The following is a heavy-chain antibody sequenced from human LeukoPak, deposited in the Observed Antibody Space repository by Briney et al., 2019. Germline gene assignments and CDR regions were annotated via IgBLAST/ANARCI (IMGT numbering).Heavy chain of an antibody. CDR1: GGSISSYY. CDR2: IYYSGST. D-gene: IGHD2-15*01. Sequence: SETLSLTCTVSGGSISSYYWSWIRQPPGKGLEWIGYIYYSGSTNYNPSLKSRVTISVDTSKNQFSLKLSSVTAADTAVYYCARGRMVLGYCSGGSCYSVLEYFDYWGQGTLVTVSS. J-gene: IGHJ4*02. V-gene: IGHV4-59*01. CDR3: ARGRMVLGYCSGGSCYSVLEYFDY.